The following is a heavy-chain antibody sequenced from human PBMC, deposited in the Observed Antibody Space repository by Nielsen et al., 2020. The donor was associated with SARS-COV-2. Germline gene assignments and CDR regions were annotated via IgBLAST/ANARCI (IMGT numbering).Heavy chain of an antibody. J-gene: IGHJ4*02. CDR3: ARDLDDILPDY. Sequence: GESLKISCTASGFTFSNYAMSWVRQAPGKGLEWVSSISSVGGGTYYADSVKGRFTISRDNSKNTLYLQLNSLRAEDTAVYYCARDLDDILPDYWGQGTLVTVSA. D-gene: IGHD3-9*01. CDR1: GFTFSNYA. CDR2: ISSVGGGT. V-gene: IGHV3-23*01.